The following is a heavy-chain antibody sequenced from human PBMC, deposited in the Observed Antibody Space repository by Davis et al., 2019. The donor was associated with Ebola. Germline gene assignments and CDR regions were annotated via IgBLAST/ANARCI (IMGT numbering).Heavy chain of an antibody. Sequence: PSETLSLTCAASGFTVSSNHMSWVRQAPGKGLEWVSVIYDHSTAYADSVRGRFIISRDKSNNTLYLEMNSLRVDDTAVYYCATTQWLRGFDNWGQGTLVTVSS. D-gene: IGHD6-19*01. J-gene: IGHJ4*02. CDR2: IYDHST. CDR1: GFTVSSNH. CDR3: ATTQWLRGFDN. V-gene: IGHV3-53*05.